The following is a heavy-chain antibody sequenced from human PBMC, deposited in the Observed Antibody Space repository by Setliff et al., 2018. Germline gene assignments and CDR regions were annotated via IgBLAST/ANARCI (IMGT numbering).Heavy chain of an antibody. J-gene: IGHJ5*02. CDR2: LHTSGST. V-gene: IGHV4-61*02. CDR1: GGSLNSGSYY. Sequence: SETLSLTCAVSGGSLNSGSYYWSWIRQSNERGLEWLGRLHTSGSTPYNPALNRRVTISVDTSTNQFSLRLTSLTAADTAVYFCARDNTILGATDHWGQGTLVTVSS. D-gene: IGHD1-26*01. CDR3: ARDNTILGATDH.